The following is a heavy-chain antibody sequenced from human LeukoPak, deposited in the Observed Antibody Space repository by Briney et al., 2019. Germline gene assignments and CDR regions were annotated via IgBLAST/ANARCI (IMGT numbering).Heavy chain of an antibody. CDR2: INHSGST. J-gene: IGHJ4*02. Sequence: SETLSLTCVVYGGSFSGYYWSWIRQPPGKGLEWIGEINHSGSTNYNPSLKSRVTISVDTSKNQFSLKLSSVTAADTAVYYCARDAYYYGSGSYYHLEFDYWGQGTLVTVSS. CDR1: GGSFSGYY. CDR3: ARDAYYYGSGSYYHLEFDY. D-gene: IGHD3-10*01. V-gene: IGHV4-34*01.